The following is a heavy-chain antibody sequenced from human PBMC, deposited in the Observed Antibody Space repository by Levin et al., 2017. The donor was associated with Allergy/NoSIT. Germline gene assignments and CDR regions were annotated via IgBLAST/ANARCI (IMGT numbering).Heavy chain of an antibody. J-gene: IGHJ3*02. CDR2: ISTKSGDT. Sequence: GASVKVSCKASGYTFTDYYIHWLRQAPGQGLEWMGWISTKSGDTDYAQNFQGRVTMTTDTSISTAYMELRRLSRLRSDDTAVYYCARGPNNNWRDAFDIWGQGTMVTVSS. CDR3: ARGPNNNWRDAFDI. D-gene: IGHD1-1*01. V-gene: IGHV1-2*02. CDR1: GYTFTDYY.